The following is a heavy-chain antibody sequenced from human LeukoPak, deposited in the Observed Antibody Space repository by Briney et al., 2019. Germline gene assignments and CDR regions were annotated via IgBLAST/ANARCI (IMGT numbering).Heavy chain of an antibody. J-gene: IGHJ4*02. CDR2: IKSKTDGGTT. V-gene: IGHV3-15*01. CDR3: TTEVLGSYFGIHIFDY. Sequence: PGGSLRLSCAASGFTFSNAWMSWVRQAPGKGLEWVGRIKSKTDGGTTDYAAPVKGRFTISRDDSENTLYLQMNSLKTEDTAVYYCTTEVLGSYFGIHIFDYWGQGTLVTVSS. CDR1: GFTFSNAW. D-gene: IGHD1-26*01.